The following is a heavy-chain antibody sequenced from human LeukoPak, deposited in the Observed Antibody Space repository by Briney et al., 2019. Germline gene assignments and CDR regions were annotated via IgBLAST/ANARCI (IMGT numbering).Heavy chain of an antibody. Sequence: SSVKVSCQASGYTFTGYYMHWLRQAPGQEREWMGWINPNSGGTNYAQKFQGRVTMTRDTSISTAYMELSRLRSDDTAVYYCARTKLWFGEPYYFDYWGQGTLVTASS. CDR2: INPNSGGT. CDR3: ARTKLWFGEPYYFDY. J-gene: IGHJ4*02. D-gene: IGHD3-10*01. CDR1: GYTFTGYY. V-gene: IGHV1-2*02.